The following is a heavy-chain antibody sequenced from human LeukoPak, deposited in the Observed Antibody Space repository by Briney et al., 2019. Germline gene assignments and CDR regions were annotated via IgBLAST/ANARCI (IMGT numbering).Heavy chain of an antibody. J-gene: IGHJ4*02. D-gene: IGHD3-22*01. Sequence: PGGSLRLSCAASGFTFSSYGMHWVRQAPGKGLEWVAFIRYDGSNKYYADSVKGRFTISRDNSKNTLYLQMNSLRAEDTAVYYCARYYYDSSGHPHGFDYWGQGTLVTVSS. CDR3: ARYYYDSSGHPHGFDY. CDR1: GFTFSSYG. V-gene: IGHV3-30*02. CDR2: IRYDGSNK.